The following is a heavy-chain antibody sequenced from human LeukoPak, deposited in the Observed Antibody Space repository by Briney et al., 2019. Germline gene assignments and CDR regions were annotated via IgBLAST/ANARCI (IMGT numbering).Heavy chain of an antibody. D-gene: IGHD5-12*01. CDR3: ARDHVDIVATGFDY. J-gene: IGHJ4*02. CDR2: MNPNSGNT. CDR1: GYTFTSCD. V-gene: IGHV1-8*01. Sequence: ASVKVSCKASGYTFTSCDINWVRQATGQGLEWMGWMNPNSGNTGYAQKFQGRVTMTRNTSISTAYMELSSLRSEDTAVYYCARDHVDIVATGFDYWGQGTLVTVSS.